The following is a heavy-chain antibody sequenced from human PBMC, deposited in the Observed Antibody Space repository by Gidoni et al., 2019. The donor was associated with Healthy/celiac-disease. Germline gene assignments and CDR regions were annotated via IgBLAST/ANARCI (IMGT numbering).Heavy chain of an antibody. CDR1: GGSTTSGGYY. CDR3: AGGPDYGGNSAGWCIDL. J-gene: IGHJ2*01. D-gene: IGHD4-17*01. CDR2: IYYSGST. V-gene: IGHV4-31*03. Sequence: QVQLQEPCTGLVQPSQTPSLTCTVSGGSTTSGGYYWSWIRQHPGKGLEWIGYIYYSGSTYYNPSLKRRVTISVDASKNQFSLKLSTVTAADTAVYYCAGGPDYGGNSAGWCIDLWGRGTLVTVSS.